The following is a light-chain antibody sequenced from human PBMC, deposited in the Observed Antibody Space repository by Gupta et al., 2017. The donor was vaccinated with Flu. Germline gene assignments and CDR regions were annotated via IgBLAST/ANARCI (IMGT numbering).Light chain of an antibody. J-gene: IGLJ3*02. CDR1: SSHIGNNH. Sequence: RSSHIGNNHVSWYQQFPGKAPKLLIYESRVRPSGIPDRFSGSKSGTSATLDITGLQAGDEADYYCGAWDGSLTQGVFGGGTKMTV. CDR3: GAWDGSLTQGV. CDR2: ESR. V-gene: IGLV1-51*02.